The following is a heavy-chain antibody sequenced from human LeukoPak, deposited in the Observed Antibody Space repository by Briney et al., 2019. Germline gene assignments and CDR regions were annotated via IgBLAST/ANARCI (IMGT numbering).Heavy chain of an antibody. D-gene: IGHD3-9*01. CDR2: NYNSVTT. CDR3: ARQAAFDRSEGQFDY. CDR1: GGSISNHY. V-gene: IGHV4-59*11. Sequence: SETLSLTCTVSGGSISNHYWSWIRQPPGKGLEWIGYNYNSVTTNYNPSLKSRVTISVDTSKNQFSLKLTSVTAADTAVYYCARQAAFDRSEGQFDYWGQGTLVTVSS. J-gene: IGHJ4*02.